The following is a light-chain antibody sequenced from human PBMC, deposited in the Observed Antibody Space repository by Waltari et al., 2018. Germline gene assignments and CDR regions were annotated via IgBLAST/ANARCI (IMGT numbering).Light chain of an antibody. Sequence: DIQMTQSPSTLSASVGDRVTITCRASQSISSWLAWYQQKPGKAPKLLIYKASSLESGVPSRFSGSRSGTEFTLTISSLQPDDSATYHCQQYNSYSPYTFGQGTKLEIK. CDR3: QQYNSYSPYT. J-gene: IGKJ2*01. CDR1: QSISSW. V-gene: IGKV1-5*03. CDR2: KAS.